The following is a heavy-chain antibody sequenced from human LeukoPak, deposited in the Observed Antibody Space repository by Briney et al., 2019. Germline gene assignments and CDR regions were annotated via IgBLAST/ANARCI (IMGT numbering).Heavy chain of an antibody. Sequence: GGSLRLSCAASGFTFSSYWKHWVRQPPPKGLVWVSRINSDGSSTSYADSVKGRFTISRDNAKNTLYLQMNSLRAEDTAVYYCAREVYDFWSGYYTLYYYYYMDVWGKGTTVTVSS. CDR2: INSDGSST. V-gene: IGHV3-74*01. CDR3: AREVYDFWSGYYTLYYYYYMDV. CDR1: GFTFSSYW. D-gene: IGHD3-3*01. J-gene: IGHJ6*03.